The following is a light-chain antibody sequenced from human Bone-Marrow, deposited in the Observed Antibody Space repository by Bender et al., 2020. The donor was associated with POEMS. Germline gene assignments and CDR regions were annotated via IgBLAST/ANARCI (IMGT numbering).Light chain of an antibody. CDR3: SSYTSSTTLV. CDR1: SSDIGYSDH. Sequence: QTALTQPASVSGSPGQSITISCIGASSDIGYSDHVSWYQQRPGKAPELIIYDVSLRPSGVSDRFAGSKSGNTASLTISGLQAEDEADYYCSSYTSSTTLVFGGGTKLTVL. V-gene: IGLV2-14*03. CDR2: DVS. J-gene: IGLJ2*01.